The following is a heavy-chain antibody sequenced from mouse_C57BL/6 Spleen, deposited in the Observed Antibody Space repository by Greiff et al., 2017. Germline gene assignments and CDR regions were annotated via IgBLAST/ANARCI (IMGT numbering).Heavy chain of an antibody. D-gene: IGHD3-2*02. V-gene: IGHV14-3*01. CDR1: GFNIENTY. CDR3: AGDSSGYWVAY. J-gene: IGHJ3*01. Sequence: VQLKESVAELVRPGASVKLSCTASGFNIENTYMHWVKQRPEQGLEWIGRIDPANGNTKYAPKFQGKATIPADTSSDTAYLQLSSLTSEGTAIDYCAGDSSGYWVAYWGQGTLVTVSA. CDR2: IDPANGNT.